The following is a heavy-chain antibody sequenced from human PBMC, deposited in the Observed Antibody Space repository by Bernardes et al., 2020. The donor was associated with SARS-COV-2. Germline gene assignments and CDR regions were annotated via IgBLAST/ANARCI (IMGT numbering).Heavy chain of an antibody. CDR1: GYSFTSYW. CDR3: VRGITGISNPYYLDY. V-gene: IGHV5-51*01. J-gene: IGHJ4*02. D-gene: IGHD1-1*01. Sequence: GESLKISCKASGYSFTSYWIGWVCQMPGKGLEWVGIIYPGDSDTRYSPSFQGRVTISADNSINTAYLQWGSLRASATAMFYCVRGITGISNPYYLDYWGQGTLVTVSA. CDR2: IYPGDSDT.